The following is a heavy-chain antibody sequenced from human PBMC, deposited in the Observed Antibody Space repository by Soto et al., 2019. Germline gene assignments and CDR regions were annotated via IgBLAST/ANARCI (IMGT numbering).Heavy chain of an antibody. CDR3: AREYYCSGYEEYVMDV. J-gene: IGHJ6*04. D-gene: IGHD3-10*01. Sequence: PSETLSLTCTVSGGSISSGGYYWSWIRQHPGKGLEWIGYIYYSGSTYYNPSLKSRVTISVDTSKNQFSLKLSSVTAADTAVYYCAREYYCSGYEEYVMDVSGKRTTVPVSA. CDR2: IYYSGST. V-gene: IGHV4-31*03. CDR1: GGSISSGGYY.